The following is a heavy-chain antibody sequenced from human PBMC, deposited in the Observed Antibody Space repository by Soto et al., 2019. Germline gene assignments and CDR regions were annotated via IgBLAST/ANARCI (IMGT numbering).Heavy chain of an antibody. CDR3: ARMSYFYDKWYFDL. J-gene: IGHJ2*01. V-gene: IGHV4-30-4*01. Sequence: QLQESGPGLVKPSQTLSLTCTVSGASINNNDYYWSWIRQTPGKGLEWIGYVYSSGTTNYIPSLKSRLSMSIDKSQNQFTLKLNSVTAADTATYYCARMSYFYDKWYFDLWGRGTLVTVSS. CDR2: VYSSGTT. CDR1: GASINNNDYY. D-gene: IGHD3-22*01.